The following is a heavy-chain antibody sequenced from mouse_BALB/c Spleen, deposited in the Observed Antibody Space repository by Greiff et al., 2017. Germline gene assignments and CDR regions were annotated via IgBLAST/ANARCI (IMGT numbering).Heavy chain of an antibody. V-gene: IGHV2-6-7*01. D-gene: IGHD2-14*01. J-gene: IGHJ4*01. Sequence: VQGVESGPGLVAPSQSLSITCTVSGFSLTGYGVNWVRQPPGKGLEWLGMIWGDGSTDYNSALKSRLSISKDNSKSQVFLKMNSLQTDDTARYYCARGSTYYRYDGAMDYWGQGTSVTVSS. CDR2: IWGDGST. CDR1: GFSLTGYG. CDR3: ARGSTYYRYDGAMDY.